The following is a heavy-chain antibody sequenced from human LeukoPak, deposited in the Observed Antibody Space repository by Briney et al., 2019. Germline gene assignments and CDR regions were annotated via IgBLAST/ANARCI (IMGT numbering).Heavy chain of an antibody. J-gene: IGHJ3*02. CDR1: GYSFTSYW. D-gene: IGHD3-3*01. V-gene: IGHV5-51*01. Sequence: GESLKISCKGSGYSFTSYWIGWVRQMPGKGLEWMGIIYPGDSDTRYSPSFQGQVTISADKSFSTAYLQWGSLKASDTAMYYCARRFTIFGVVHAFDIWGQGTMVTVSS. CDR3: ARRFTIFGVVHAFDI. CDR2: IYPGDSDT.